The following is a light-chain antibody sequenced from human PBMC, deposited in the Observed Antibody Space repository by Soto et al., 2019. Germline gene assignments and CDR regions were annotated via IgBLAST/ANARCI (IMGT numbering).Light chain of an antibody. CDR1: QSVRTN. V-gene: IGKV3-15*01. Sequence: EIVMTQSPGTLSVSPGERATLSCRASQSVRTNLAWYQQKPGQAPRLLIYGASTRATGIPARFSGSGSGTEFTLTISSLQSEDFAVYYCQQYNLWPPITFGQGTRLGIK. J-gene: IGKJ5*01. CDR2: GAS. CDR3: QQYNLWPPIT.